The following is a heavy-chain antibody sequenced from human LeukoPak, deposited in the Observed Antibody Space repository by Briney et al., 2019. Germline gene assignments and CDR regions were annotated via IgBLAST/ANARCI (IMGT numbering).Heavy chain of an antibody. D-gene: IGHD2-15*01. V-gene: IGHV4-34*01. Sequence: SETLSLTCAVYGGSFSGYYWSWIRQTPGKGLEWIGEINHSGSTNYSPSLKSRVTISVDTSKNQFSLKLSSVTAADTAVYYCARVGDCSGAGCYRNYFDYWGQGTLVTVSS. J-gene: IGHJ4*02. CDR3: ARVGDCSGAGCYRNYFDY. CDR1: GGSFSGYY. CDR2: INHSGST.